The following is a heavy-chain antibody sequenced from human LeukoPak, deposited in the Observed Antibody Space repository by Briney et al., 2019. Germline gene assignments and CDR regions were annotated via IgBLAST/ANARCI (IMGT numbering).Heavy chain of an antibody. J-gene: IGHJ4*02. D-gene: IGHD3-22*01. CDR2: ISGSGDGT. CDR1: GFTFSNYG. CDR3: AKDPGTYYYDSSAYFVPDY. Sequence: GGSLRLSCAASGFTFSNYGMSWVRQAPGKGLEWVSAISGSGDGTYYADSVKGRFTISRDNSKNTLYLQMSSLRAEDTAVYYCAKDPGTYYYDSSAYFVPDYWGQGTLVTVSS. V-gene: IGHV3-23*01.